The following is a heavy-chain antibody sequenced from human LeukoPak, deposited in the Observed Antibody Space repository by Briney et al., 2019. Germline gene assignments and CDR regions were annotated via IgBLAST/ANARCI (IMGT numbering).Heavy chain of an antibody. Sequence: SETLSLTCTVSGGSISSYYWSWIRQPPGKGLEWIGSIYHSGSTYYNPSLKSRVTISVDTSKNQFSLKLSSVTAADTAVYYCARSLRGGNWFDPWGQGTLVTVSS. CDR2: IYHSGST. V-gene: IGHV4-59*08. J-gene: IGHJ5*02. CDR3: ARSLRGGNWFDP. CDR1: GGSISSYY. D-gene: IGHD2-15*01.